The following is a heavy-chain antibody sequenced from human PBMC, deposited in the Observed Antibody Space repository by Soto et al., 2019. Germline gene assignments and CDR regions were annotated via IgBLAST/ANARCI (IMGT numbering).Heavy chain of an antibody. D-gene: IGHD6-6*01. J-gene: IGHJ6*03. CDR2: IYYSGST. Sequence: QVQLQESGPGLVKPSETLSLTCTVSGGSISSYYWSWIRQPPGKGLEWIGYIYYSGSTNYNPSLKSRVTISVDTSKNQFSLKLSCVTAADTAVYYCARDVAARRFNYYYYYMDVWGKGTTVTVSS. CDR1: GGSISSYY. CDR3: ARDVAARRFNYYYYYMDV. V-gene: IGHV4-59*01.